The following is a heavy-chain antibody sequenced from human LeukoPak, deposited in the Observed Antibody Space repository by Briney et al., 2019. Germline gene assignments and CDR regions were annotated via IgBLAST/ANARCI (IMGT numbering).Heavy chain of an antibody. CDR1: GFTFSSYG. CDR2: ISGSGGST. Sequence: GGSLRLSCAASGFTFSSYGMSWVRQAPGKGLEWVSAISGSGGSTYYADSVQGRFTISRDNSKKTLYVQMNSLRAEDTAVYYCAKKEMYYDILTGHSPLDYWGQGTLVTVSS. D-gene: IGHD3-9*01. V-gene: IGHV3-23*01. J-gene: IGHJ4*02. CDR3: AKKEMYYDILTGHSPLDY.